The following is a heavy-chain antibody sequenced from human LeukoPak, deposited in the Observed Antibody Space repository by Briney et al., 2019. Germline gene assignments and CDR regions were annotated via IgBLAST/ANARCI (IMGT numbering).Heavy chain of an antibody. CDR2: IKYDGTEK. J-gene: IGHJ4*02. Sequence: GGSLRLSCATSGFSFSSHWMSWVRQAPGKGLEWVANIKYDGTEKYYVDSLRGRFTISRDNAKNSLYLQMNSLRVEDTAVYYCARFGDYGEYWGQGTLVIVSS. V-gene: IGHV3-7*01. CDR3: ARFGDYGEY. D-gene: IGHD4-17*01. CDR1: GFSFSSHW.